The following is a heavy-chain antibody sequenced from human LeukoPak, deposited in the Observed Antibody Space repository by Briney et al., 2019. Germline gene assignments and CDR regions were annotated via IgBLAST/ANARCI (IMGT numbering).Heavy chain of an antibody. Sequence: PSETLSFTGTVSGGSISSGGYYWSWLRQPPGKGLEWIGEIYRSGSTNYNPSLKSRVTISVEKSKNQFSLRLSSVTAADTAVYYCARALTPKNYDILTGRPNRFDPWGQGTLVTVSS. CDR3: ARALTPKNYDILTGRPNRFDP. D-gene: IGHD3-9*01. CDR2: IYRSGST. J-gene: IGHJ5*02. CDR1: GGSISSGGYY. V-gene: IGHV4-39*07.